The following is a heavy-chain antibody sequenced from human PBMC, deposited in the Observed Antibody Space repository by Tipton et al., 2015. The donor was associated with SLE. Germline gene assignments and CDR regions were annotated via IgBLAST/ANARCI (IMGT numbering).Heavy chain of an antibody. CDR3: ARDRPDYSNPAAPYYMDV. CDR1: GGSISSYY. J-gene: IGHJ6*03. D-gene: IGHD4-11*01. V-gene: IGHV4-4*07. Sequence: TLSLTCTVSGGSISSYYWSWIRQPAGKGLEWIGRIYTSGSTNYNPSLKSRVTMSVDTSKNQFSLKLSSVTAADTAVYYCARDRPDYSNPAAPYYMDVWGKGTTVIVSS. CDR2: IYTSGST.